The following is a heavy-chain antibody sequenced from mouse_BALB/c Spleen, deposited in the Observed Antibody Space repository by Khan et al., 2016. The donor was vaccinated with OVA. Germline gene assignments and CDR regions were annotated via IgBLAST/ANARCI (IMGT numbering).Heavy chain of an antibody. J-gene: IGHJ2*01. CDR1: GYTFINYW. Sequence: QVRLQQSGAELAKPGASVKMSCKASGYTFINYWIFWVKQRPGQGLVWIGYINPSTAYTEYNQNFKDKATLTADKSSRTAYMQLSSLTSEDSAVYYCARRGLRWDFDYWGQGTTLTGSS. CDR2: INPSTAYT. CDR3: ARRGLRWDFDY. D-gene: IGHD1-1*01. V-gene: IGHV1-7*01.